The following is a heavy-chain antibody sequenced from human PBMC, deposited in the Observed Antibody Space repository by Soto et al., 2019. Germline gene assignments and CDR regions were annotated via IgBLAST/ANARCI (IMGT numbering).Heavy chain of an antibody. CDR2: IIPILGIA. CDR1: GGTFSSYT. V-gene: IGHV1-69*02. J-gene: IGHJ4*02. CDR3: ARGPWYSGYDNDHFDY. Sequence: ASVKVSCKASGGTFSSYTISWVRQAPGQGLEWMGRIIPILGIANYAQKFQGRVTITADKSTSTAYMELSSLRSEDTAVYYCARGPWYSGYDNDHFDYWGQGTLVTVSS. D-gene: IGHD5-12*01.